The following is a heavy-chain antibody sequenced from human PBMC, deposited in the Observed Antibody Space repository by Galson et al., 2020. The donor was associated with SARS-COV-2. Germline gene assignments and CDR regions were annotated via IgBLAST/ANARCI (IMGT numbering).Heavy chain of an antibody. CDR1: GFTFADYA. Sequence: GGSLRLSCAASGFTFADYAMHWVRQAPGKGLEWVSGISWNSGRIGYEDSVKGRFTISRDNAKNSLYLQMNSLRAEDTALYYCARGLDSTGYNWFDPWGQGTLVTVSS. D-gene: IGHD3-22*01. V-gene: IGHV3-9*01. J-gene: IGHJ5*02. CDR2: ISWNSGRI. CDR3: ARGLDSTGYNWFDP.